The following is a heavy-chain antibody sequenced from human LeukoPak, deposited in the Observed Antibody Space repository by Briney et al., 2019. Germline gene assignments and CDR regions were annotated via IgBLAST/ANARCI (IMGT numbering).Heavy chain of an antibody. CDR1: GGTFSSYA. J-gene: IGHJ2*01. CDR2: IIPIFGTA. Sequence: SVKVSCKASGGTFSSYAISWVRQAPGQGLEWMGGIIPIFGTANYAQKFQGRVTITTDESTSTAYMELSSLRSEDTAVYYCARDGAPRRYFDLWGRGTLVTVSS. V-gene: IGHV1-69*05. D-gene: IGHD1-26*01. CDR3: ARDGAPRRYFDL.